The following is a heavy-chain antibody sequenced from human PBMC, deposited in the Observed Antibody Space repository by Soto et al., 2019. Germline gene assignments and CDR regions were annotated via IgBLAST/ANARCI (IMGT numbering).Heavy chain of an antibody. V-gene: IGHV3-23*01. CDR2: ISGSGGST. D-gene: IGHD3-3*01. CDR1: GFTFSSYA. CDR3: AKDPTTIFGVVIGSDFDY. J-gene: IGHJ4*02. Sequence: EVQLLESGGGLVQPGGSLRLSCAASGFTFSSYAMSWVRQAQGKGLEWVSAISGSGGSTYYADSVKGRFTISRDNSKNTLYLQMNSLRAEDTAIYYCAKDPTTIFGVVIGSDFDYWGQGTLVTVSS.